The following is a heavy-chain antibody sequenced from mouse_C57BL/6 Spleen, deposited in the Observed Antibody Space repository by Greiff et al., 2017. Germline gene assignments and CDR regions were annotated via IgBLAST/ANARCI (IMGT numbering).Heavy chain of an antibody. V-gene: IGHV1-15*01. D-gene: IGHD1-1*02. Sequence: QVQLQQPGAELVRPGASVTLSCKASGYTFTDYEMHWVKQTPVHGLEWIGAIDPETGGTTYNQKFKGKAILTADKSSSTAYMELRSLTSEDSAVYYCTRCGAIGDAMDYWGQGTSVTVSS. CDR1: GYTFTDYE. CDR2: IDPETGGT. J-gene: IGHJ4*01. CDR3: TRCGAIGDAMDY.